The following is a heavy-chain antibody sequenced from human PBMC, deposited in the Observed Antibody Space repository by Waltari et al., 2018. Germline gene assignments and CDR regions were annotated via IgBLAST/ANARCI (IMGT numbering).Heavy chain of an antibody. CDR2: IDNDGTK. Sequence: EVQLVESGGGVIQPGGSLRLSCAASGFIVSTNYLSWVRQAPGKGREWVSVIDNDGTKLDADSVKCRLTVSRDNSKNMVHLQMDSLRAEDTAVYYCATDGDGDCSLCLAQWGQGTLVTVSS. CDR1: GFIVSTNY. V-gene: IGHV3-53*01. D-gene: IGHD2-21*02. J-gene: IGHJ4*02. CDR3: ATDGDGDCSLCLAQ.